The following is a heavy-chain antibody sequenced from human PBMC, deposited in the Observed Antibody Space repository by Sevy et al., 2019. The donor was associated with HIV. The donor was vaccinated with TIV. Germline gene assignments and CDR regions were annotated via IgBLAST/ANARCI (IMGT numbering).Heavy chain of an antibody. V-gene: IGHV3-21*01. D-gene: IGHD5-12*01. CDR2: ISSNSDYI. J-gene: IGHJ4*02. CDR3: ARAVVEISTWRSDY. Sequence: GGSLRLSCAASGFTFSSYRMTWVRQAPGKGLEWVSCISSNSDYINYADSVKGRFIISRDNAKNLLYLQMDSLRAEDTAVYYCARAVVEISTWRSDYWGQGTLVTVSS. CDR1: GFTFSSYR.